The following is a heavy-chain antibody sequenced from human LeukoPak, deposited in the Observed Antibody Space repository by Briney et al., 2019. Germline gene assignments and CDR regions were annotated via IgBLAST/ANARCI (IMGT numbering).Heavy chain of an antibody. V-gene: IGHV4-4*07. J-gene: IGHJ4*02. CDR2: IYSSGST. D-gene: IGHD6-19*01. CDR1: GGSISGYY. Sequence: SETLSLTCTVSGGSISGYYWGWIRQPAGKGLEWIGRIYSSGSTNYNPSLESRVTMSVDASKNQFSLKLSSVTAADTAVYYCARHSYSSGWAFDYWGQGTLVTVSS. CDR3: ARHSYSSGWAFDY.